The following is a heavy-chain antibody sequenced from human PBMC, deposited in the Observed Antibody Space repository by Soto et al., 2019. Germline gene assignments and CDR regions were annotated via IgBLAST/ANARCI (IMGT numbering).Heavy chain of an antibody. Sequence: SETLSLTCTVSSGSISSTIYSWDWIRQPPGKGLEWIGYIYYSGSTYYNPSLKSRVTISVDTSKNQFSLKLSSVTAADTAVYYCARLGVTMIVLYYWGQGTLVTVSS. CDR1: SGSISSTIYS. V-gene: IGHV4-31*03. D-gene: IGHD3-22*01. CDR3: ARLGVTMIVLYY. CDR2: IYYSGST. J-gene: IGHJ4*02.